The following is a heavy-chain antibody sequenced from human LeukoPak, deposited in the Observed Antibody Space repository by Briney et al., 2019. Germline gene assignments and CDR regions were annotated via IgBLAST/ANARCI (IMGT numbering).Heavy chain of an antibody. Sequence: ASVKVSCKASGYTFTSYGISWVRQAPGQGLEWMGWMNPNSGNTGYAQKFQGRVTMTRNTSISTAYMELSSLRSEDTAVYYCARAYCSGGSCSFCRYWGQGTLVTVSS. CDR3: ARAYCSGGSCSFCRY. J-gene: IGHJ4*02. CDR1: GYTFTSYG. D-gene: IGHD2-15*01. V-gene: IGHV1-8*02. CDR2: MNPNSGNT.